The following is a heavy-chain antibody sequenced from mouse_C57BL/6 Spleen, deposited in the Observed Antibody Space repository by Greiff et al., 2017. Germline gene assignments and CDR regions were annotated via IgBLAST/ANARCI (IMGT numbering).Heavy chain of an antibody. D-gene: IGHD2-4*01. Sequence: QVHVKQPGAELVKPGASVKMSCKASGYTFTSYWITWVKQRPGQGLEWIGDIYPGSGSTNYNEKFKSKATLTVDTSSSTAYMQLSSLTSEDSAVYYCARGDYDYPYAMDYWGQGTSVTVSS. J-gene: IGHJ4*01. V-gene: IGHV1-55*01. CDR3: ARGDYDYPYAMDY. CDR1: GYTFTSYW. CDR2: IYPGSGST.